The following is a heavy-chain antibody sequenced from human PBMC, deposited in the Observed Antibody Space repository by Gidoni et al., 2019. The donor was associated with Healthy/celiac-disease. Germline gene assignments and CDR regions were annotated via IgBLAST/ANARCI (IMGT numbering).Heavy chain of an antibody. CDR1: GGSISSSSYY. CDR3: ARVGYYYDSSGYLYYFDY. CDR2: IYYSGST. Sequence: QLQLQESGPGLVKPSETLSLTCTVSGGSISSSSYYWGWIRQPPGTGLEWIGSIYYSGSTYYNPSLKSRVTISVDTSKNQFSLKLSSVTAADTAVYYCARVGYYYDSSGYLYYFDYWGQGTLVTVSS. D-gene: IGHD3-22*01. J-gene: IGHJ4*02. V-gene: IGHV4-39*07.